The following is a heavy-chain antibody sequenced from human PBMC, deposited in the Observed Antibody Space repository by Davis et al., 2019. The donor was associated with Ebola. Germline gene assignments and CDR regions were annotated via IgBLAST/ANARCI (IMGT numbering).Heavy chain of an antibody. J-gene: IGHJ4*02. V-gene: IGHV3-23*05. CDR3: ARVSYYYDSSGYYQPTGYDY. CDR2: IYESGKKL. D-gene: IGHD3-22*01. Sequence: PGGSLRLSCAASGFTLIGYGYTMCWVRQAPGQGLEWVSGIYESGKKLYYADSVNGRFTVSRDNSKNTLYLQMNSLRAEDTAVYYCARVSYYYDSSGYYQPTGYDYWGQGTLVTVSS. CDR1: GFTLIGYGYT.